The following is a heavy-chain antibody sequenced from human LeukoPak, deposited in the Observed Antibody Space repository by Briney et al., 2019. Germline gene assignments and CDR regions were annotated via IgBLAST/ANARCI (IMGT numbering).Heavy chain of an antibody. D-gene: IGHD4-17*01. J-gene: IGHJ3*02. CDR1: DGSISSSNW. Sequence: SGTLSLTCAVSDGSISSSNWWSWVRQPPGKGLEWIGEIYHSGSTNYNPSLKSRVTISVDKSKNQFSLKLSSVTAADTAVYYCAGHNDYGEPLIGAFDIWGQGTMVTVSS. CDR2: IYHSGST. CDR3: AGHNDYGEPLIGAFDI. V-gene: IGHV4-4*02.